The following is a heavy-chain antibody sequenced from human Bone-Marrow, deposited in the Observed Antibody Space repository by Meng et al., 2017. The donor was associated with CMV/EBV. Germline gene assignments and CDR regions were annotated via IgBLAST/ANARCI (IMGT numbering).Heavy chain of an antibody. CDR1: GGSISSDY. V-gene: IGHV4-4*07. Sequence: QVRRQESVSGIVKPSETLSLTCTVAGGSISSDYWSWIRQPAGKGLEWIGRIYTSGSTNYNPTLKSRVTMSVDTSKNQFSLKLSSVTAADTAVYYCASELGGGDYAYWGQGTLVTVSS. D-gene: IGHD4-17*01. CDR2: IYTSGST. J-gene: IGHJ4*02. CDR3: ASELGGGDYAY.